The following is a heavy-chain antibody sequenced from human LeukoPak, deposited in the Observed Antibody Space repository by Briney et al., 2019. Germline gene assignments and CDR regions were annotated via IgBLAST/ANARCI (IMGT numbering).Heavy chain of an antibody. Sequence: SETLSLTCTVSGGSISSYYWSWIRQPPGKGLEWIGYIYYSGSTNYNPSLKSRVTISVDTSKNQFSLKLSSVTAADTAVYYCARLMTVLDAFDLWGQGTMVTVSS. CDR1: GGSISSYY. J-gene: IGHJ3*01. CDR3: ARLMTVLDAFDL. CDR2: IYYSGST. D-gene: IGHD2-8*01. V-gene: IGHV4-59*01.